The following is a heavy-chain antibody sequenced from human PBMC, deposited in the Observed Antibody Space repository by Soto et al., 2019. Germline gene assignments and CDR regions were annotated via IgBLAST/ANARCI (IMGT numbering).Heavy chain of an antibody. V-gene: IGHV3-74*01. Sequence: GGSLRLSCAASGFTFSPFWMHWVRQAPGKGLVWVSHINGDASTIVYADSVKGRFTVSRDNAKNTLYLQMNSLRAEDTAVYYCARTRITMVRGVIIPWYFAYWGQGTLVTVSS. CDR3: ARTRITMVRGVIIPWYFAY. D-gene: IGHD3-10*01. CDR2: INGDASTI. J-gene: IGHJ4*02. CDR1: GFTFSPFW.